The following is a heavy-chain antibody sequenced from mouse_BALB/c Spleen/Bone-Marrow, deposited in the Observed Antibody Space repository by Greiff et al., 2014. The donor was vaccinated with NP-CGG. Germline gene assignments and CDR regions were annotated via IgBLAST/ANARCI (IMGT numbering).Heavy chain of an antibody. Sequence: EVQLVESGGGLVQPGGSLKLSCAASGFTFSGYTMSWVRQTPEKRLEWVAYISNGGGSTYYPDTVKGRFTISRDNAKNTLYLQMSSLKSEDTAMYYCARHGYYGSRAMDYWGQGTSVTVSS. CDR3: ARHGYYGSRAMDY. D-gene: IGHD1-1*01. V-gene: IGHV5-12-2*01. J-gene: IGHJ4*01. CDR2: ISNGGGST. CDR1: GFTFSGYT.